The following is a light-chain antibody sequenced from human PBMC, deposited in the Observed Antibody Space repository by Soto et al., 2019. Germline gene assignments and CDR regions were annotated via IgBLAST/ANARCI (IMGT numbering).Light chain of an antibody. J-gene: IGLJ1*01. Sequence: QSALTQPASVSGSPGQSITISCTGTSSDVGAYNYLSWYQQHPGRAPKLMIYDVSNRPSGVSNRFSGSKSGNTASLTISGLQVADEADYYCSSFSRSSTLVVFGTGTKLTVL. CDR3: SSFSRSSTLVV. V-gene: IGLV2-14*03. CDR1: SSDVGAYNY. CDR2: DVS.